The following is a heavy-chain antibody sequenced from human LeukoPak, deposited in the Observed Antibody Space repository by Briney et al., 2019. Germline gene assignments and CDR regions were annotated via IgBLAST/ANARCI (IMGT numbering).Heavy chain of an antibody. Sequence: PGGSLRLSCAASGFTFNSYWMHWVRQAPGKGLVWVSRINTDGSTTTYADPVKGRFTISRDNSKNTLYLQMNSLRAEDTAVYYCAKERGVDLEWLPYPLYYFDYWGQGTLVTVSS. CDR2: INTDGSTT. CDR1: GFTFNSYW. CDR3: AKERGVDLEWLPYPLYYFDY. D-gene: IGHD3-3*01. V-gene: IGHV3-74*01. J-gene: IGHJ4*02.